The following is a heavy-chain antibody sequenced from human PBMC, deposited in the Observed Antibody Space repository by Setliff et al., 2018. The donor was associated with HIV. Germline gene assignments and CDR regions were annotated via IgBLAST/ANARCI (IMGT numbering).Heavy chain of an antibody. CDR2: INESGST. D-gene: IGHD3-3*01. CDR3: ARFLGWRGFDD. CDR1: GGSLGGYC. J-gene: IGHJ4*02. Sequence: PSETLSLTCAVHGGSLGGYCWTWIRQPPGKGLEWIGEINESGSTNYSPSLKSRITISLDTSNNQFSLNLTSLTVADTAVYYCARFLGWRGFDDWGQGTLVTVSS. V-gene: IGHV4-34*01.